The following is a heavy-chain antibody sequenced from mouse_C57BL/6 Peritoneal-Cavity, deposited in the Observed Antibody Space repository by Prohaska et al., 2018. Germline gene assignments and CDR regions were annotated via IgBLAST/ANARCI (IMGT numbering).Heavy chain of an antibody. Sequence: VQLVDSGGGFVQPTASLIPSCAASGFSFNTYAINWVLQALGKGLEWVARIRSKSNNYATYYADTVKDRFTISRDDSESMLYLQMNNLKTEDRAMYYCVRNENFDVGGTGTTVIVSS. CDR2: IRSKSNNYAT. J-gene: IGHJ1*03. CDR3: VRNENFDV. V-gene: IGHV10-1*01. CDR1: GFSFNTYA.